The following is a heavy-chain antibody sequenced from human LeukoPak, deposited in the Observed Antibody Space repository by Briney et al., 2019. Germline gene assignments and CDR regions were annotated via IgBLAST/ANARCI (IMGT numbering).Heavy chain of an antibody. J-gene: IGHJ5*02. CDR2: ISYDGSNK. CDR1: GFTFSSYG. D-gene: IGHD5-18*01. Sequence: PGGSLRLSCAASGFTFSSYGMHWVRQAPGKGLEWVAVISYDGSNKYYADSVKGRFTISRDNSKNTLYLQMNSLRAEDTAVYYCAKDGVPWIQLWFNWFDPWGQGTLVTVSS. CDR3: AKDGVPWIQLWFNWFDP. V-gene: IGHV3-30*18.